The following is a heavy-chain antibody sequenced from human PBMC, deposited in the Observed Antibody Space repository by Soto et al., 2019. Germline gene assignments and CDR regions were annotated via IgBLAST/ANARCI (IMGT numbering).Heavy chain of an antibody. CDR2: IKSKTDGGTR. CDR3: TTFRYHYDSSGYSLWDF. Sequence: EVQLVQSGGGLVKPGGSLRLSCAAFGFTFSDAWMNWVHQVPGKGLEWVGRIKSKTDGGTRDYIAPVKGRFTISRDDSKNTLYLQMNSLKTEDTAVYFCTTFRYHYDSSGYSLWDFWGQGTLVTVSS. CDR1: GFTFSDAW. V-gene: IGHV3-15*07. J-gene: IGHJ4*02. D-gene: IGHD3-22*01.